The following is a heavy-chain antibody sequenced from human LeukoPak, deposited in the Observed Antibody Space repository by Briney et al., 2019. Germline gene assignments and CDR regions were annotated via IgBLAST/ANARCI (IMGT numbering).Heavy chain of an antibody. J-gene: IGHJ4*02. V-gene: IGHV4-34*01. Sequence: SETLSLTCAVYVGSFSGYYWSWIRQTPGKGLEWIGEINHSGSTSYNPSLKSRVTVSVLTSKNQFSLKLSSVTAADTAVYYCARDLGLCPPDYWGQGTLVTASS. CDR1: VGSFSGYY. CDR2: INHSGST. CDR3: ARDLGLCPPDY. D-gene: IGHD2-2*01.